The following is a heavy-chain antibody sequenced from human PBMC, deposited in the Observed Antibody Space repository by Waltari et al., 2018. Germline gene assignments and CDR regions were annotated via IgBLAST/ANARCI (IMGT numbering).Heavy chain of an antibody. J-gene: IGHJ4*02. D-gene: IGHD4-17*01. Sequence: QVQLQQWGAGLLKPSETLSLTCAVYGGSFSGYYWSWIRQPPGKGLAWIGEINHSGSTNYNPSLKSRVTISVDTSKNQFSLKLSSVTAADTAVYYCAREDRPYGDYSRAWSHWGQGTLVTVSS. V-gene: IGHV4-34*01. CDR1: GGSFSGYY. CDR3: AREDRPYGDYSRAWSH. CDR2: INHSGST.